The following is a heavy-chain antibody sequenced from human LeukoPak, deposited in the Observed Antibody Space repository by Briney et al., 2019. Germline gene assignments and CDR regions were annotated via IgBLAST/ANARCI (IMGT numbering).Heavy chain of an antibody. D-gene: IGHD3-10*01. CDR2: ISGGGEST. Sequence: GGSLRLSCVASEFTFSSHAMNWVRQAPGKGLEWVSSISGGGESTYYADSVKGRFTVSRDNSKNTLYLQINSLRGEDTAVYYCAKRIGDYWGQGTLVTVSS. CDR3: AKRIGDY. V-gene: IGHV3-23*01. CDR1: EFTFSSHA. J-gene: IGHJ4*02.